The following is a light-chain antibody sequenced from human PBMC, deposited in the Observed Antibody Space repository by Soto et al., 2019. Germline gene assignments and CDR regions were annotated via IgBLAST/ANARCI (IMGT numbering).Light chain of an antibody. J-gene: IGLJ2*01. CDR2: EVS. CDR3: CSYAVSSTFGVV. Sequence: QSVLTQPASVSGAPGQSITISCTGTSSDVGSYNLVSWYQQHPGKAPKLMIYEVSKRPSGVSNRFSGSKSGKTASLTISGLQAEAEADYYCCSYAVSSTFGVVFGGGTKLTVL. V-gene: IGLV2-23*02. CDR1: SSDVGSYNL.